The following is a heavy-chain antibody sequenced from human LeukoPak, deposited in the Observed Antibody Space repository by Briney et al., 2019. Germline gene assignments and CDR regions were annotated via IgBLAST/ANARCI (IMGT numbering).Heavy chain of an antibody. D-gene: IGHD1-26*01. V-gene: IGHV3-53*05. J-gene: IGHJ4*02. CDR2: IYSGGST. CDR1: GFTVSSNY. Sequence: GGSLRLSCAASGFTVSSNYMSWVRQAPGRGLEWVSVIYSGGSTYYADSVKGRFTISRDNSRNTLSLQMNSLKAEDTAVYYCAKDLGPSYSGTYPPEYWGQGTLVTVSS. CDR3: AKDLGPSYSGTYPPEY.